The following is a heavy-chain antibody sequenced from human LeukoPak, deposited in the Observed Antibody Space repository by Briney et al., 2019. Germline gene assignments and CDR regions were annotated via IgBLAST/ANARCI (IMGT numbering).Heavy chain of an antibody. Sequence: SETLSLTCTVSGGSISSYYWSWIRQPPGKGLEWIGYIYYSGSTNYNPSLKSRVTISVDTSKNQFSLKLSSVTAADTAVYYCARVMGSSTFYYYYYYMDVWGKGTTVTVSS. CDR1: GGSISSYY. V-gene: IGHV4-59*08. CDR2: IYYSGST. J-gene: IGHJ6*03. CDR3: ARVMGSSTFYYYYYYMDV. D-gene: IGHD2-2*01.